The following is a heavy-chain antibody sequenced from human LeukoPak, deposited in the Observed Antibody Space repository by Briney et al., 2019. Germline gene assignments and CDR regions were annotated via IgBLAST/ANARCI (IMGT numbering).Heavy chain of an antibody. Sequence: GGSLRLSCAASGFTVSSNYMSWVRQAPGKGLEWVSNISGSGSGGSTYYADSVKGRFTISRDNSKNTLYLQMNSLRAEDTAIYYCAKVRKGVGAFDLWGQGTMVTVSS. CDR2: ISGSGSGGST. D-gene: IGHD3-16*01. J-gene: IGHJ3*01. CDR3: AKVRKGVGAFDL. V-gene: IGHV3-23*01. CDR1: GFTVSSNY.